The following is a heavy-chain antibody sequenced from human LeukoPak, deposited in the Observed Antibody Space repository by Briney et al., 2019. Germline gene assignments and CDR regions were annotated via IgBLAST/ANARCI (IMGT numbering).Heavy chain of an antibody. J-gene: IGHJ4*02. CDR2: IYYSGST. D-gene: IGHD3-22*01. CDR3: ARHSADSSGYYGVLPRDDFDY. V-gene: IGHV4-59*08. CDR1: GGSISSYY. Sequence: SETLSLTCTVSGGSISSYYWSWIRQPPGKGLEWIGYIYYSGSTYYNPSLKSRVTISVDTSKNQFSLKLSSVTAADTAVYYCARHSADSSGYYGVLPRDDFDYWGQGTLVTVSS.